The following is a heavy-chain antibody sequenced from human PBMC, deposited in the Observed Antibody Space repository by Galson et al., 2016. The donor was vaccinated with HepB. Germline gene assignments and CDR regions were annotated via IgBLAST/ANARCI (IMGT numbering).Heavy chain of an antibody. D-gene: IGHD6-25*01. CDR3: ARSVSSAWHTFDS. V-gene: IGHV3-30*04. CDR2: ISEDGTRK. CDR1: GFTFSDYT. J-gene: IGHJ4*02. Sequence: SLRLSCAASGFTFSDYTMHWIRQAPGQAPGEGLEWVAVISEDGTRKYLADSVKGRFTISRDNSRSILYLQMNSLRREDTAIYYCARSVSSAWHTFDSWGQGTLVPVSS.